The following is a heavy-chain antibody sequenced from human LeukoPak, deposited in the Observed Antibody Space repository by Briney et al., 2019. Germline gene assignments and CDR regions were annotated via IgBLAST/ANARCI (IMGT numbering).Heavy chain of an antibody. CDR2: TGSSTI. CDR3: ARDAATSVGMPHY. CDR1: QLTFRNYE. D-gene: IGHD2-2*01. Sequence: PGGSLRLSCTTSQLTFRNYEVNWVRQAPGKGLEWISFTGSSTIQYADSVTGRFTISRDNAKNSLYLQMNSLRVEDTAVYYCARDAATSVGMPHYWGQGTVVTVSS. V-gene: IGHV3-48*03. J-gene: IGHJ4*02.